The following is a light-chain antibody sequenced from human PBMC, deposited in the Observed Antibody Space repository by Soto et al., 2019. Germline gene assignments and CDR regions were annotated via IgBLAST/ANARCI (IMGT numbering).Light chain of an antibody. V-gene: IGKV3-20*01. Sequence: EIVLMQSPGTLSLSPGESATLSGRASQTMTRAYLAWYQQKPGQAPRLLIYAASYRATGIPDKFSGSGSGTDFSLTISRLEPEDSAVYYCHQYHSTPQTVGQGTKVDIK. CDR1: QTMTRAY. CDR2: AAS. CDR3: HQYHSTPQT. J-gene: IGKJ2*01.